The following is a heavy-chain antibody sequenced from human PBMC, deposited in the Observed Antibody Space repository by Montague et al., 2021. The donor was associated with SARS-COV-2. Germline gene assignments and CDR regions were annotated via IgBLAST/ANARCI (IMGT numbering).Heavy chain of an antibody. D-gene: IGHD6-19*01. CDR2: IHHSGST. CDR1: GGSFSGYY. CDR3: ARGPVAATGYYYGMDV. Sequence: SDTLSLTCAVYGGSFSGYYWTWIRQPPGKGLEWIGEIHHSGSTSYNPSLKSRVTISVDTSKNQLSLKLSSVTAADTAVYYCARGPVAATGYYYGMDVWGQGTTVTVSS. V-gene: IGHV4-34*01. J-gene: IGHJ6*02.